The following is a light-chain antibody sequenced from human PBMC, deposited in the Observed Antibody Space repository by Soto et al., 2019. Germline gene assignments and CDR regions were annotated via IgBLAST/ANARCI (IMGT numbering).Light chain of an antibody. CDR1: QTINSQ. CDR2: GAS. Sequence: EIVMTQSPATLSVSPGERATLSCRASQTINSQLAWYQQKPGQAPRLLMYGASTRATGVPARFSGSGYGTEFTLTISSLQSEDFGVYYCQQYHNWPPEGTFGQGTKVGIK. V-gene: IGKV3-15*01. CDR3: QQYHNWPPEGT. J-gene: IGKJ1*01.